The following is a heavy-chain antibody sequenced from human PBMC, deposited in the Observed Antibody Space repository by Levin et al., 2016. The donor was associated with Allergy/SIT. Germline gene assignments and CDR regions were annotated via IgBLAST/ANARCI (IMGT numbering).Heavy chain of an antibody. CDR3: ARILSDFGVYFDY. Sequence: VRQAPGKGLEWVSVIYSGGSTYYADSVKGRFTISRDNSKNTLYLQMNSLRAEDTAVYYCARILSDFGVYFDYWGQGTLVTVSS. J-gene: IGHJ4*02. V-gene: IGHV3-53*01. D-gene: IGHD4/OR15-4a*01. CDR2: IYSGGST.